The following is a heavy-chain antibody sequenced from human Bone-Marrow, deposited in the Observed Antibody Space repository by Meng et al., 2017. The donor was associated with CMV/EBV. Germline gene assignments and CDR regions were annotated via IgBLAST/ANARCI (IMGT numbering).Heavy chain of an antibody. CDR1: GFFFTSYG. Sequence: GESLKISCAASGFFFTSYGMHWVRQAPGKGLEWVAFIRNDGSNKFYTDSVKGRFTISRDNSKNTLYLQMNSLRAEDTAVYYCAKPLDQMFYFDTWGQGTMVTVSS. CDR3: AKPLDQMFYFDT. V-gene: IGHV3-30*02. J-gene: IGHJ3*02. CDR2: IRNDGSNK. D-gene: IGHD3-10*02.